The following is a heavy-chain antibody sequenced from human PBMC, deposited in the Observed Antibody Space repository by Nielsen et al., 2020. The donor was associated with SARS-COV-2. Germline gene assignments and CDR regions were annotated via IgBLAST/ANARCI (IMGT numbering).Heavy chain of an antibody. J-gene: IGHJ3*01. Sequence: SVKVSCKASGGTFSSYAISWVRQAPGQGLEWMGRIIPILGIANYAQKFQGRVTITADRSTSTAYMELSSLRSEDTAVYYCARGLDDSSGETWGQWTMVTVSS. CDR3: ARGLDDSSGET. CDR1: GGTFSSYA. CDR2: IIPILGIA. D-gene: IGHD3-22*01. V-gene: IGHV1-69*04.